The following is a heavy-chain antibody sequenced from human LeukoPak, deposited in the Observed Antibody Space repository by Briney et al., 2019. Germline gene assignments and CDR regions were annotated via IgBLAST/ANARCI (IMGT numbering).Heavy chain of an antibody. CDR1: GFTFSSYS. J-gene: IGHJ5*02. Sequence: PGGSLRLSCAASGFTFSSYSMNWVRQAPGKGLEWVSSISSSSSYIYYADSVKGRFTISRDNAKNSLYLQMNSLRAEDTAVYYCARDLAAASPQDNWFDPWGQGTLVTVSS. CDR3: ARDLAAASPQDNWFDP. CDR2: ISSSSSYI. V-gene: IGHV3-21*01. D-gene: IGHD6-13*01.